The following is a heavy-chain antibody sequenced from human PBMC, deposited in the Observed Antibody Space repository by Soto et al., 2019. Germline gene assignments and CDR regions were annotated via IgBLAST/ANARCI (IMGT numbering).Heavy chain of an antibody. D-gene: IGHD3-3*01. Sequence: QLHLVQSGAVVKKPGASVTVSCSASGYPVTAYYMHWVRQAPGRGLEWMGGINPATGAAKYTQTFQGRVPMDRGPSTGSVFMELSGLTSEDPAVFFWARGGGVGVAGSAAFDMWGQGTLVTVSS. V-gene: IGHV1-2*02. CDR2: INPATGAA. CDR3: ARGGGVGVAGSAAFDM. CDR1: GYPVTAYY. J-gene: IGHJ3*02.